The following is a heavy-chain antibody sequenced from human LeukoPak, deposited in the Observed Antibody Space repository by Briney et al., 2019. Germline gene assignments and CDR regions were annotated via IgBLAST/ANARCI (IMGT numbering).Heavy chain of an antibody. Sequence: SGPPLVKPTQTLTLTCTFSGFSLSTSGVGVGWIRHPPGEGLEWLALIYWNDDKRYSPSLKSRLTITKDTSRNQVVLTMTNMDPVDTATYYCARNSTVGTFDIWGQGTMVTVSS. J-gene: IGHJ3*02. CDR3: ARNSTVGTFDI. D-gene: IGHD6-13*01. CDR1: GFSLSTSGVG. CDR2: IYWNDDK. V-gene: IGHV2-5*01.